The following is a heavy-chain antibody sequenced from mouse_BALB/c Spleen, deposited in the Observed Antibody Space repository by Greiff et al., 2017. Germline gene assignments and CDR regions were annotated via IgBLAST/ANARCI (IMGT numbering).Heavy chain of an antibody. CDR3: ARRLGYYYAMDY. CDR2: IRNKANGYTT. J-gene: IGHJ4*01. D-gene: IGHD4-1*01. V-gene: IGHV7-3*02. CDR1: GFTFTDYY. Sequence: DVKLQESGGGLVQPGGSLRLSCATSGFTFTDYYMSWVRQPPGKALEWLGFIRNKANGYTTEYSASVKGRFTISRDNSQSILYLQMNTLRAEDSATYYCARRLGYYYAMDYWGQGTSVTVSS.